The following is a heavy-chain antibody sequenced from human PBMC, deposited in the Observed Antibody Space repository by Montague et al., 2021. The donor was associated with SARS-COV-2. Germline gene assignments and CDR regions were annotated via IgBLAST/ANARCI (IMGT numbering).Heavy chain of an antibody. CDR2: INHSGST. J-gene: IGHJ4*02. CDR1: GGSFSGYY. CDR3: TRGDLRYSSSWYLNY. V-gene: IGHV4-34*01. Sequence: SETLSLTCAVYGGSFSGYYWSWIRQPPGKGLEWIGEINHSGSTNYNPSLKSRVTISVDTSKNQFSLKLGSVTAADTAVYYCTRGDLRYSSSWYLNYWGQGTLVTVSS. D-gene: IGHD6-13*01.